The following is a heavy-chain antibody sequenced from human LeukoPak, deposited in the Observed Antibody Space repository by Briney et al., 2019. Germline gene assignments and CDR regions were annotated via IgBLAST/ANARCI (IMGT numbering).Heavy chain of an antibody. CDR1: GGPFNSYY. V-gene: IGHV4-34*01. J-gene: IGHJ4*02. CDR2: ISHTQDII. CDR3: ARVPDITARPCDS. D-gene: IGHD1-1*01. Sequence: PSETLSLTCAVYGGPFNSYYWTWVRQTPGKVLEWIGGISHTQDIINYKPSLKSLVTRSVDSSKQQFSLRLTSVTAADTGVYYCARVPDITARPCDSWGPGPRVTVS.